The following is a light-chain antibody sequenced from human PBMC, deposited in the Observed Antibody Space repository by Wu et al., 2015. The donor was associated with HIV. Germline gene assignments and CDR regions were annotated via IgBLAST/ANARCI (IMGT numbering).Light chain of an antibody. CDR2: RTS. CDR3: QQSYTVPYT. Sequence: DIQMTQSPSSLSASVGDRVTITCRASQNTRIFLNWYQQKPGKAPKLLIYRTSTLQSGVPSRFSGSGSGTDFTLTISSLQPDDFATYYCQQSYTVPYTFGQGTQPEIK. CDR1: QNTRIF. J-gene: IGKJ2*01. V-gene: IGKV1-39*01.